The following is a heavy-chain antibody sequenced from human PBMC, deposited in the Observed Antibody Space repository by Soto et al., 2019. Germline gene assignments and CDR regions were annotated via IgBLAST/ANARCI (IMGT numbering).Heavy chain of an antibody. V-gene: IGHV3-7*01. CDR3: VRDGSSGWHFDS. CDR1: GFSLSSYW. Sequence: CLGLSGEDSGFSLSSYWIGQVRQAPGKGLEGVANVRQDGSQKFLVDSVKGRFTISRDNAKNSMYLRMNSLGAEDTAVSYCVRDGSSGWHFDSWGQGTLVT. J-gene: IGHJ4*02. CDR2: VRQDGSQK. D-gene: IGHD6-19*01.